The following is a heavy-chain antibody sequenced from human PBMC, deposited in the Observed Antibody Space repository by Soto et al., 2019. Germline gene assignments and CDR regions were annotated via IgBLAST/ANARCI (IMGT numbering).Heavy chain of an antibody. D-gene: IGHD3-10*01. J-gene: IGHJ6*02. Sequence: GGSLRLSCAASGFTFSSYGMHWVRQAPGKGLEWVAVIWYDGSNKYYADSVKGRFTISRDNSKNTLYLQMNSLRAEDTVVYYCGRDTYFFWELLSEPKYDNYSCGNAWGQGSTVTGSS. CDR1: GFTFSSYG. CDR2: IWYDGSNK. CDR3: GRDTYFFWELLSEPKYDNYSCGNA. V-gene: IGHV3-33*01.